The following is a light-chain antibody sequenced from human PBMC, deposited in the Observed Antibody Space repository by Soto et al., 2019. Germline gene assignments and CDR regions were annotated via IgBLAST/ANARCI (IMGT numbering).Light chain of an antibody. CDR2: LEGSGSY. CDR3: ETWDRNSWV. CDR1: SGHSNYI. V-gene: IGLV4-60*02. J-gene: IGLJ3*02. Sequence: QLVVTQSSSASASLGSSVKLTCTLSSGHSNYIIAWHQHQPGKAPRYLMKLEGSGSYNKGSGVPDRFSGSSSGADRYLTISNLQFEDEADYYCETWDRNSWVFGGGTKLTVL.